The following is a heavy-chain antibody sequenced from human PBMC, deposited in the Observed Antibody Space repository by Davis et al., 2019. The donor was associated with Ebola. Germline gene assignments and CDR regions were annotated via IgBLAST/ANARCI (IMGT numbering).Heavy chain of an antibody. CDR3: ARRQLLPRQTAIETFHYHYGLDV. CDR1: GDSIRSGPW. Sequence: MPSETLSLTCAVSGDSIRSGPWWRWARQSPGTGLEWIGEISHSGDTNYNPSLGGRATIEVDKSKSQFSLRLTSVTAADTAVYYCARRQLLPRQTAIETFHYHYGLDVWGQGTVVTVSS. V-gene: IGHV4-4*02. CDR2: ISHSGDT. J-gene: IGHJ6*02. D-gene: IGHD4-23*01.